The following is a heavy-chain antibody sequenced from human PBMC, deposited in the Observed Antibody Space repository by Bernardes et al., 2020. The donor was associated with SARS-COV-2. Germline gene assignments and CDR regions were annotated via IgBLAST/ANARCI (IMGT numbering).Heavy chain of an antibody. CDR3: TTAAAGIHDAFDI. CDR2: IKSKTDGGTT. J-gene: IGHJ3*02. Sequence: GGSLRLSCAASGFTFRNDWMNWVRQAPGQGLEWVGRIKSKTDGGTTDYAAPVKGRFTISRDDSKNTLYLQMNSLKTEDTAVYYCTTAAAGIHDAFDIWGQGTMVTVSS. CDR1: GFTFRNDW. D-gene: IGHD6-13*01. V-gene: IGHV3-15*07.